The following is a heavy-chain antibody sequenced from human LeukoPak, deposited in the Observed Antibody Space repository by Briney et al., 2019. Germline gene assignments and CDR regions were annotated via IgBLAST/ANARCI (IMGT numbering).Heavy chain of an antibody. D-gene: IGHD7-27*01. J-gene: IGHJ3*02. CDR2: IPYDGSNK. CDR1: GFTFSSYA. Sequence: GGSLRLSCAASGFTFSSYAMHWVRQAPGKGLEWVAVIPYDGSNKYYADSVKGRFTISRDNSKNTLYLQMNSLRADGTAVYYCAKAANWGAFDIWGQGTMVTVSS. CDR3: AKAANWGAFDI. V-gene: IGHV3-30*04.